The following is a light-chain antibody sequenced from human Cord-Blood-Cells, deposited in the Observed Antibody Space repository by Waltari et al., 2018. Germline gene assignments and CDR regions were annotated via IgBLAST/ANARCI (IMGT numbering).Light chain of an antibody. CDR2: GAS. J-gene: IGKJ2*01. Sequence: EIVITQSPATLSVSPGERATLSCTASQSVSSNLAWYQQKPGPAPRLLIYGASTRATGIPARFSASESGTEFTRTSSILQCEDFAVYYCQQYNNWPYTCGQGTKLEIK. V-gene: IGKV3-15*01. CDR3: QQYNNWPYT. CDR1: QSVSSN.